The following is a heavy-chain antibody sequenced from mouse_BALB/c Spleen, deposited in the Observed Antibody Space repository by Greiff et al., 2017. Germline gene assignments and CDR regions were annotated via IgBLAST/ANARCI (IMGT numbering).Heavy chain of an antibody. D-gene: IGHD1-1*01. CDR1: GFNIKDYY. V-gene: IGHV14-1*02. CDR3: ARDYYGSRGYAMDY. J-gene: IGHJ4*01. CDR2: IDPENGNT. Sequence: VQLQQSGAELVRPGALVKLSCKASGFNIKDYYMLWVKQRPEQGLEWIGWIDPENGNTIYDPKFQGKASITADTSSNTAYLQLSSLTSEDTAVYYCARDYYGSRGYAMDYWGQGTSVTVSS.